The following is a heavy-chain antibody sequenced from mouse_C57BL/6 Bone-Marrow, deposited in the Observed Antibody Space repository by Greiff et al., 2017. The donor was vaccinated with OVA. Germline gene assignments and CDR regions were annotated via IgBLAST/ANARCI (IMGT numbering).Heavy chain of an antibody. CDR3: ARSYYSLWYFDV. CDR1: GYSITSGYY. Sequence: EVKLVESGPGLVKPSQSLSLTCSVTGYSITSGYYWNWIRQFPGNKLEWMGYISYDGSNNYNPSLKNRISITRDTSKNQFFLKLNSVTTEDTATYYCARSYYSLWYFDVWGTGTTVTVSS. CDR2: ISYDGSN. J-gene: IGHJ1*03. D-gene: IGHD2-12*01. V-gene: IGHV3-6*01.